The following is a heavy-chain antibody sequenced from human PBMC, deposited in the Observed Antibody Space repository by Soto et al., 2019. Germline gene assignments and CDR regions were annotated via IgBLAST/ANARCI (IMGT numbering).Heavy chain of an antibody. V-gene: IGHV4-4*02. J-gene: IGHJ5*02. Sequence: SETLPHTCAGSGGSLSSCNWRGWVRQPPGKGLEWIGEIYPSGSTNYNPSLKSRVTTSVDKSKNQFSLKLSSVTAADTAVYYWARVKSGIVVVPAAPGSRWFAPWGQGTLGTIS. CDR2: IYPSGST. CDR3: ARVKSGIVVVPAAPGSRWFAP. CDR1: GGSLSSCNW. D-gene: IGHD2-2*01.